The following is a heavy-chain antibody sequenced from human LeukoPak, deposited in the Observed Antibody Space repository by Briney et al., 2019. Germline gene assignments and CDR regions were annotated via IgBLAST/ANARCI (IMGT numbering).Heavy chain of an antibody. V-gene: IGHV3-23*01. CDR1: GFTFSNYA. Sequence: PGGSLRLSCAASGFTFSNYAMSWVRQAPGKGLEWVSALSGSGDSTYYADSVKGRFTISRDNSKNTLYLQMNSLRAEDTAVYYCAKDLGSTSWGYFQHWGQGTLVTVSS. CDR2: LSGSGDST. J-gene: IGHJ1*01. CDR3: AKDLGSTSWGYFQH. D-gene: IGHD2-2*01.